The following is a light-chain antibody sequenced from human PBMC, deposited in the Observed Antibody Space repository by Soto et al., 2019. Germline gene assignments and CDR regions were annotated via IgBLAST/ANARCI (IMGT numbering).Light chain of an antibody. CDR3: QQYYSTPYT. Sequence: DIVMTQSPDSLAVSLGERATINCKSSQSVVYSSNNKNYLAWYQQKPGQPPKLLIYWASTRESGVPDRFSGSGSGTDFTLTISSLQAEDVAGYYCQQYYSTPYTFGQGTKLYIK. CDR1: QSVVYSSNNKNY. CDR2: WAS. V-gene: IGKV4-1*01. J-gene: IGKJ2*01.